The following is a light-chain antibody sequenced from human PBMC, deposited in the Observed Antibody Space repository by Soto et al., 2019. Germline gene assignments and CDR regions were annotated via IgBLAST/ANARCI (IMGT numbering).Light chain of an antibody. CDR1: QSVSSY. V-gene: IGKV3-20*01. Sequence: EIVLTQSPATLSLSPGERATLSCRASQSVSSYLAWYQQKPGQAPRLLIYDASNRATGIPDRFSGSGSGTEFTLTISRLEPEDFAVYYCQRYGSSPLITFGQGTRLEIK. CDR2: DAS. CDR3: QRYGSSPLIT. J-gene: IGKJ5*01.